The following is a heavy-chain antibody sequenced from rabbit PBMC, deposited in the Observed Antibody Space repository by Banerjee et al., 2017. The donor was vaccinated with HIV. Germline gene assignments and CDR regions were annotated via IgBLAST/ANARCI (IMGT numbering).Heavy chain of an antibody. CDR3: TRAAGYGGYGYSTGFTL. D-gene: IGHD6-1*01. V-gene: IGHV1S40*01. CDR2: IYTGSSGTT. J-gene: IGHJ4*01. Sequence: QSLEESGGDLVKPGASLTLTCTASGFSFSSSYWIWWVRQAPGKGLELIACIYTGSSGTTYYASWAKGRFTISKTSSTTVDLQMTSLTAADTVTYFCTRAAGYGGYGYSTGFTLWGPGTLVTVS. CDR1: GFSFSSSYW.